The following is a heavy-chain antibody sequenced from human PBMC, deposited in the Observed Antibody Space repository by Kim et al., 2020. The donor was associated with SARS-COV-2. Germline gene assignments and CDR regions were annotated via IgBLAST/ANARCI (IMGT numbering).Heavy chain of an antibody. J-gene: IGHJ6*02. CDR3: ARDRTVGVVPDYYYYGMDV. D-gene: IGHD2-2*01. Sequence: ASVKVSCKASGYTFTSYGISWVRQAPGQGLEWMGWISAYNGNTNYAQKLQGRVTMTTDTSTSTAYMELRSLRSDDTAVYYCARDRTVGVVPDYYYYGMDVWGQGTTVTVSS. CDR2: ISAYNGNT. V-gene: IGHV1-18*04. CDR1: GYTFTSYG.